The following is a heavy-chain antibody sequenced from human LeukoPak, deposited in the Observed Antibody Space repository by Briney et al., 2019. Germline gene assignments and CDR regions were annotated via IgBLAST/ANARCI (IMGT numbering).Heavy chain of an antibody. CDR2: MYYSGNT. V-gene: IGHV4-61*08. CDR3: ARGKYYFDY. Sequence: SETLSLTCTVSGASISSGDYYWSWIRQPPGKGLEWIGYMYYSGNTNYNPSLKSRLTTSLDTSKNQFSLKLSSVTAADTAVYYCARGKYYFDYWGQGTLVTVSS. CDR1: GASISSGDYY. J-gene: IGHJ4*02.